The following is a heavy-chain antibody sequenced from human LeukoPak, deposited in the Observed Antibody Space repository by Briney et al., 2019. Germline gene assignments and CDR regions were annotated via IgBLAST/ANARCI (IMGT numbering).Heavy chain of an antibody. J-gene: IGHJ4*02. D-gene: IGHD6-19*01. CDR3: ARGIGLDDY. Sequence: GASVKVSCKASGYTFTNYYIHWVRQAPGQGLEWMGIINPSGVSTNYGQKFQGRVTMTRDTSTSTVYMELSSLTSEDTAVYYCARGIGLDDYWGQGTLVTVSS. CDR1: GYTFTNYY. CDR2: INPSGVST. V-gene: IGHV1-46*01.